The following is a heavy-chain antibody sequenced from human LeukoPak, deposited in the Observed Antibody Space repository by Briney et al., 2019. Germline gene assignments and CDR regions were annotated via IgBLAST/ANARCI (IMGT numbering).Heavy chain of an antibody. CDR1: GYTFTSYG. D-gene: IGHD6-19*01. V-gene: IGHV1-18*01. J-gene: IGHJ4*02. CDR2: ISAYNGNT. Sequence: GASVKVSCKASGYTFTSYGISWVRQAPGQGLEWMGWISAYNGNTNYAQKLQGRVTMTTDTSTSTAYMELRSLRSDDTAVYYCARTVAVAGWEAHQIDYWGQGALVTVSS. CDR3: ARTVAVAGWEAHQIDY.